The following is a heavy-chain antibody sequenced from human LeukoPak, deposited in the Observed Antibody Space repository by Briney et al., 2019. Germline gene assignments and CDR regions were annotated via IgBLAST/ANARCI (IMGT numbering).Heavy chain of an antibody. CDR3: ARSRSIAAADHNWFDP. CDR2: IIPIFGTA. D-gene: IGHD6-13*01. J-gene: IGHJ5*02. Sequence: SVKVSCKASGGTFSSYAISWVRQAPGQGLEWMGGIIPIFGTANYAQKFQGRVTITADESTSTAYMELSSLRSEDTAVYYCARSRSIAAADHNWFDPWGQGTLVTVSS. CDR1: GGTFSSYA. V-gene: IGHV1-69*13.